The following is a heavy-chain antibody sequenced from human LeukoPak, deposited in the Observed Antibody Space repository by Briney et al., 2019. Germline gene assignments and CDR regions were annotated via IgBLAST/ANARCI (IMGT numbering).Heavy chain of an antibody. D-gene: IGHD3-9*01. CDR1: GGSISSYY. CDR3: ATSILTGYYMPYDY. J-gene: IGHJ4*02. CDR2: TYYSGST. Sequence: PSETLSLTCTVSGGSISSYYWSWIRQPPGKGLEWIGYTYYSGSTNYNPSLKSRVTISVDTSKNQFSLKLSSVTAADTAVYYCATSILTGYYMPYDYWGQGTLVTVSS. V-gene: IGHV4-59*08.